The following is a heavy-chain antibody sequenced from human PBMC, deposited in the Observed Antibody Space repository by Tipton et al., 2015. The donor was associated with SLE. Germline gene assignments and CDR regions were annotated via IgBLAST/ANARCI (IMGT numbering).Heavy chain of an antibody. V-gene: IGHV4-59*01. Sequence: LRLSCTVSGGSIGSFYWSWIRQPPGKGLEWIGNIDYTANPNYSPSLKSRVTISVDTSKNQFSLKLSSVTAADTAVYYCARGRYSSSSVYYYYYMDVWGKGTTVTVSS. CDR2: IDYTANP. D-gene: IGHD6-6*01. J-gene: IGHJ6*03. CDR3: ARGRYSSSSVYYYYYMDV. CDR1: GGSIGSFY.